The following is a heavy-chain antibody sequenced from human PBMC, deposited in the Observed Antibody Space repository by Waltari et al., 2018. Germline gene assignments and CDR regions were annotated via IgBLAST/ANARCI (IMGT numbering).Heavy chain of an antibody. CDR1: GYSISSGYY. J-gene: IGHJ5*02. CDR2: IYHSGST. D-gene: IGHD4-17*01. V-gene: IGHV4-38-2*01. Sequence: QVQLQESGPGLVKPSETLSLTCAVSGYSISSGYYWGWIRQPPGKGLEWIGSIYHSGSTDYNPSLKSRVTISVDTSKNPFSLKLSSVPAADTAVYYCARATVTSWFDPWGQGTLVTVSS. CDR3: ARATVTSWFDP.